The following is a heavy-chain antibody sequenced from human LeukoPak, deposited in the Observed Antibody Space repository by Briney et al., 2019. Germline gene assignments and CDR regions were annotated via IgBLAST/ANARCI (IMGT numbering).Heavy chain of an antibody. CDR2: INPNSGGT. Sequence: ASVKVSCKASGYTFTGYYMHWVRQAPGQGLEWMGWINPNSGGTNYAQKFQGRVTMTRDTSISTAYMELSRLRSDDTAVYYCARDDPTDFWSGYYNAQKPHAFDIWGQGTMVTVSS. V-gene: IGHV1-2*02. CDR1: GYTFTGYY. CDR3: ARDDPTDFWSGYYNAQKPHAFDI. D-gene: IGHD3-3*01. J-gene: IGHJ3*02.